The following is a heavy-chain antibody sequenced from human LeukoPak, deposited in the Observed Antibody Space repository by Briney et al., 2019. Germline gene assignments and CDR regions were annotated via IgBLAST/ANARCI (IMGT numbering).Heavy chain of an antibody. J-gene: IGHJ4*02. V-gene: IGHV3-15*01. D-gene: IGHD1-14*01. CDR3: TTELDVRPNHY. CDR1: GLTFSNAW. Sequence: PGGSLRLSCAASGLTFSNAWMSWVRQAPGKGLEWVGRIKRKSDGGTTDYAAPVKGRFTISRDDSKNTLYLQMNSLKSEDTAVYYCTTELDVRPNHYWGQGTLVTVSS. CDR2: IKRKSDGGTT.